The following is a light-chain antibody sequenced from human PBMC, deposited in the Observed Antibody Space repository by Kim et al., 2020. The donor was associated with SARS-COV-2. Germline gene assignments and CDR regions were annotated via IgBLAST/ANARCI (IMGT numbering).Light chain of an antibody. CDR1: QPISSN. J-gene: IGKJ4*01. V-gene: IGKV3-15*01. Sequence: SVSPGESATLSGRSSQPISSNFAWYQQRPGQAPRLLIYGPSTRATGIPARFSGSGSGTEFTLTISSLQSEDVAVYYCQHYDNRVTFGGGTKVDIK. CDR3: QHYDNRVT. CDR2: GPS.